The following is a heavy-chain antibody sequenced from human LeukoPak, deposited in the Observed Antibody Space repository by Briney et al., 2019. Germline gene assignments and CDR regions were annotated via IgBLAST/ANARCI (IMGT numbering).Heavy chain of an antibody. Sequence: PSETLSLTCTVSGGSISSGGYYWSWIRQHPGKGLEWIGEINHSGSTNYNPSLKSRVTISVDTSKNQFSLKLSSVTAADTAVYYCAREAGDYYDSSGYYNDDAFDIWGQGTMVTVSS. CDR3: AREAGDYYDSSGYYNDDAFDI. CDR1: GGSISSGGYY. D-gene: IGHD3-22*01. J-gene: IGHJ3*02. CDR2: INHSGST. V-gene: IGHV4-39*07.